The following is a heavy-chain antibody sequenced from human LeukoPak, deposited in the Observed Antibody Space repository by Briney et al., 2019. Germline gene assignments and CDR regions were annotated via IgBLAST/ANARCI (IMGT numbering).Heavy chain of an antibody. CDR1: GGSISSYY. D-gene: IGHD3/OR15-3a*01. Sequence: SETLSLTCTVSGGSISSYYWSCIRQPPGKGLEWIGYIYYSGNTNYNPSLKSRVTISVDTSKNQFSLKLSSVTAADTAVYYCARGGDWAHDAFDIWGQGTMVTVSS. J-gene: IGHJ3*02. CDR2: IYYSGNT. V-gene: IGHV4-59*01. CDR3: ARGGDWAHDAFDI.